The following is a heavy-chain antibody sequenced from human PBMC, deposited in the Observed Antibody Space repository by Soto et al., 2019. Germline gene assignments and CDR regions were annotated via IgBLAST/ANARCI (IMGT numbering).Heavy chain of an antibody. CDR1: GFSFSNHG. V-gene: IGHV3-30*18. J-gene: IGHJ6*02. CDR2: ISYDGNVK. Sequence: GGSLRLSGAAAGFSFSNHGMQWVRQARGKGLGWVAVISYDGNVKYYTDSVKGRFTISRDNSQSTLFLQLDSLRPEDAAVYYCANDLQVSGRFHGSLTYYSGTAVWGQGTTATVSS. CDR3: ANDLQVSGRFHGSLTYYSGTAV. D-gene: IGHD3-10*01.